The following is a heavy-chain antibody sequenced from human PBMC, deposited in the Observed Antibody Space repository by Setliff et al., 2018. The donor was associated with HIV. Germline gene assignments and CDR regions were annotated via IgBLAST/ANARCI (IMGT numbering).Heavy chain of an antibody. V-gene: IGHV3-74*01. CDR3: ARPFGSGSYSG. D-gene: IGHD3-10*01. Sequence: GGSLRLSCAASGFTFSSYWXXWVRQAPGKGLVWVSRIDSDETSTSYADSVKGRFTISRDNAKNTLYPQMNSLRAEDTAVYYCARPFGSGSYSGWGQGTLVTVSS. CDR2: IDSDETST. CDR1: GFTFSSYW. J-gene: IGHJ4*02.